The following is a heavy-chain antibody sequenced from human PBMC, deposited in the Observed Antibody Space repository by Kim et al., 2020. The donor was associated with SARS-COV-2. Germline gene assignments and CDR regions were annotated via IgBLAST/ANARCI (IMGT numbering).Heavy chain of an antibody. CDR1: GFTFSNYA. J-gene: IGHJ4*02. CDR2: LSGSGGST. Sequence: GGSLRLSCVASGFTFSNYAMSWVRQAPGKGLEWVSALSGSGGSTYYADSVKGRFTISRDNSKNTLYLQMNSLRAEDTAVYSCAKDPHDDFWSGYYFVYWGRGTRVTV. V-gene: IGHV3-23*01. CDR3: AKDPHDDFWSGYYFVY. D-gene: IGHD3-3*01.